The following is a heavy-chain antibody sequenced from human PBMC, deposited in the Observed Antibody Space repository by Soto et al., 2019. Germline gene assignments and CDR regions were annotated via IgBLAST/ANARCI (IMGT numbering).Heavy chain of an antibody. CDR1: GYTFTNYP. Sequence: QVQFVQSGAEEKKPGASVKVSCKASGYTFTNYPLHWVRQVPGQGLEWMGWINAGIGYTKYSQKFQGRVTITRDTSASTVYMELSSLTSEDTAVYYCAREDSRFFDYWGQGTLVTVSS. D-gene: IGHD6-13*01. CDR2: INAGIGYT. J-gene: IGHJ4*02. V-gene: IGHV1-3*05. CDR3: AREDSRFFDY.